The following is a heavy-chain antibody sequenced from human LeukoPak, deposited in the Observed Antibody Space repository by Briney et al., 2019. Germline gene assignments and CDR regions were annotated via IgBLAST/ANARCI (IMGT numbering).Heavy chain of an antibody. V-gene: IGHV4-59*01. CDR3: ARVFRGYDYVWGSYRSPDSGALDY. D-gene: IGHD3-16*02. J-gene: IGHJ4*02. CDR1: GGSISSYY. Sequence: SETLSLTCTVSGGSISSYYWSWIRQPPGKGLEWIGYIYYSGSTNYNPSLKSRVTISVDTSKNQFSLKLSSVTAADTAVYYCARVFRGYDYVWGSYRSPDSGALDYWGQGTLVTVSS. CDR2: IYYSGST.